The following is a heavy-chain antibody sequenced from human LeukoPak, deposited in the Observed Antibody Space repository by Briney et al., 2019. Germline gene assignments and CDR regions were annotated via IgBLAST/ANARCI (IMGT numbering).Heavy chain of an antibody. Sequence: SETLSLTCTVSGGSISSINWWSWVRQPPGKGLEWIGEIYHSGSTNYNPSLKSRVTISVDKSKNQFSLKLSSVTAADTAVYYCARDRSDYGDSEDYYYGMDVWGQGTTVTVSS. V-gene: IGHV4-4*02. J-gene: IGHJ6*02. D-gene: IGHD4-17*01. CDR1: GGSISSINW. CDR2: IYHSGST. CDR3: ARDRSDYGDSEDYYYGMDV.